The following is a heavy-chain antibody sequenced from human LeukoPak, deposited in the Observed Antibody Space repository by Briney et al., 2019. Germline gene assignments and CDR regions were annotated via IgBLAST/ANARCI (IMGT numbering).Heavy chain of an antibody. CDR1: GFTFNSYG. D-gene: IGHD1-1*01. CDR3: ARDIGSGTTGTTGVLVN. V-gene: IGHV3-23*01. CDR2: ISGSGGST. Sequence: GGSLRLSCAASGFTFNSYGMHWVRQAPGKGLEWVSGISGSGGSTVYVDSVKGRFTISRDNFKNTVFLQMNSLRAEDTAVYYCARDIGSGTTGTTGVLVNWGQGTLVTVSS. J-gene: IGHJ4*02.